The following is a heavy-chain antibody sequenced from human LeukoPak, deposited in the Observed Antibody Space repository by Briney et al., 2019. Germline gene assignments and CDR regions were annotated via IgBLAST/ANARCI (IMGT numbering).Heavy chain of an antibody. V-gene: IGHV3-7*01. CDR2: ISQDGSGK. CDR1: GFTSGSYY. CDR3: TTAGDDLKEGRGH. D-gene: IGHD5-24*01. J-gene: IGHJ4*02. Sequence: GGSLRLSCEASGFTSGSYYMSWVRQAPGEGLEWVACISQDGSGKYYLDSVKGRFAISRDNAKNSLYLQMNSLRVEDTAVYYCTTAGDDLKEGRGHWGQGTLVIVSS.